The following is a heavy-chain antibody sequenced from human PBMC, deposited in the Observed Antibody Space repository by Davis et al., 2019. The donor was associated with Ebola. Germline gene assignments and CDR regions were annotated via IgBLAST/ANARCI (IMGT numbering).Heavy chain of an antibody. V-gene: IGHV3-73*01. J-gene: IGHJ3*02. CDR3: TTKRQDDAFDI. Sequence: GESLKISCVASGFTFSRYDMHWVRQASGKGLEWVGRIRSKANSYATAYAASVKGRFTISRDDSKNTAYLQMNSLKTEDTAVYYCTTKRQDDAFDIWGQGTMVTVSS. CDR1: GFTFSRYD. CDR2: IRSKANSYAT.